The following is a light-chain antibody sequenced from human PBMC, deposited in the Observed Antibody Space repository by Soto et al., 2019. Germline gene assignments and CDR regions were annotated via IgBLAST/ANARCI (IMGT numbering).Light chain of an antibody. CDR3: QQYGSSALT. V-gene: IGKV3-20*01. CDR1: QSVSSGY. J-gene: IGKJ4*01. CDR2: GTS. Sequence: IVLTQSPGTLSLSPGERATLSCRASQSVSSGYLVWYQQRPGQPPRLLIYGTSNMAAGIPDRFSGSGSGTDFTLTIYRLEPEDSAVYYCQQYGSSALTFGGGTKVEIK.